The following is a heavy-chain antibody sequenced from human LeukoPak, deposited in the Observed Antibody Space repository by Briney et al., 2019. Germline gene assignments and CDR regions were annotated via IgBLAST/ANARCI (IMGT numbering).Heavy chain of an antibody. D-gene: IGHD6-13*01. CDR1: GGSISSSAYY. CDR2: IYYTGTT. CDR3: ARRPIAAGNNWFDP. Sequence: SETLSLTCTVSGGSISSSAYYWGWVRQPPGKGLDWIGSIYYTGTTYYSPSLQTRATFSFDTSKNQFSLKLTSVTAADTAVYFCARRPIAAGNNWFDPWGQGTLVTVSS. J-gene: IGHJ5*02. V-gene: IGHV4-39*01.